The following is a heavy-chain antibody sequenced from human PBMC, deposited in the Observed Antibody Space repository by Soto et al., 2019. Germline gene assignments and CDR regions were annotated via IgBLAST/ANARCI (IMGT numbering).Heavy chain of an antibody. J-gene: IGHJ4*02. D-gene: IGHD3-10*01. CDR3: ARAGAALVRGSIGGFDY. Sequence: QVHLQQWGAGLLKPSETLSLTCAVNGGAFNGYYWTWIRQSPGKGLQWIGEINHSGTVDYNPSLNSRVTFSIDTSKKQFSLTLTSVTAAATAVYYCARAGAALVRGSIGGFDYWGQGTLVTVSS. V-gene: IGHV4-34*01. CDR1: GGAFNGYY. CDR2: INHSGTV.